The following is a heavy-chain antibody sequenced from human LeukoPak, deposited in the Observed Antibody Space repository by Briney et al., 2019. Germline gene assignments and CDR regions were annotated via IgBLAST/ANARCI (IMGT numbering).Heavy chain of an antibody. CDR2: IGIDTTTI. Sequence: GGSLRLSCAASGFTFTSHTMNWVRQAPGKGLEWVSSIGIDTTTIYYADSVKGRFTISRDNAKNSLDLQMSSLRPEDTALYYCVKDKHRDGYTYGVYDSWGQGTLITVSS. CDR1: GFTFTSHT. CDR3: VKDKHRDGYTYGVYDS. V-gene: IGHV3-21*04. J-gene: IGHJ5*01. D-gene: IGHD5-18*01.